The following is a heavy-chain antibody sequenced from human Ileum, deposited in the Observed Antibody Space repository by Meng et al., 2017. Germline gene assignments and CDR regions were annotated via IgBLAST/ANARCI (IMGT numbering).Heavy chain of an antibody. D-gene: IGHD5-24*01. V-gene: IGHV3-74*01. J-gene: IGHJ4*02. CDR3: ARDKDGYKY. CDR2: INTDGSST. CDR1: GFTFSSYY. Sequence: GESLKISCAASGFTFSSYYMHWVRQVPGKGLVWVSRINTDGSSTNYADSVKGRFTISRDNAKNTLYLRMNGLRAEDTAVYYCARDKDGYKYWGQGMLVTVSS.